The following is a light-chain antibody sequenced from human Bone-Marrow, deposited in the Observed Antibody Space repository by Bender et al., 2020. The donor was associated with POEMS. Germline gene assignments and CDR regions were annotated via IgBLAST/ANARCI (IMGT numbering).Light chain of an antibody. Sequence: QSLLTQPPSASGTPGQRVTISCSGSTSNIGGNNVNWYQHLPGTAPRLVVYINYQRPSGVPARFSGSKSGTSASLAISDIQSEDEGDYYCSSWDDSLSGWVFGGGTKLTVL. CDR1: TSNIGGNN. J-gene: IGLJ3*02. V-gene: IGLV1-44*01. CDR2: INY. CDR3: SSWDDSLSGWV.